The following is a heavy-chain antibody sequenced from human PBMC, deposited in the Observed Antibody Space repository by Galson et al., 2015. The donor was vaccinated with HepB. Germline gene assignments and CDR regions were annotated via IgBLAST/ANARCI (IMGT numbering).Heavy chain of an antibody. J-gene: IGHJ4*02. CDR2: ISGGGCGT. D-gene: IGHD6-19*01. CDR3: ARERAVGAKGGVDY. V-gene: IGHV3-30*03. CDR1: GFTFSSYA. Sequence: SLRLSCAASGFTFSSYAMHWVRQAPGKGLEWVAAISGGGCGTYYADSVKGRFTISRDNPRNTVYLQMDSLRAEDTAVYYCARERAVGAKGGVDYWGRGTRVT.